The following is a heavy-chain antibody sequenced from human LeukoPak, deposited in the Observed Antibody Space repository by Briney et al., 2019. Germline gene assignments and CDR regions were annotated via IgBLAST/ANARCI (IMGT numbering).Heavy chain of an antibody. D-gene: IGHD4-17*01. CDR3: AKDMGAYGDYYPRFDF. CDR2: IGWNSGTI. V-gene: IGHV3-9*01. J-gene: IGHJ4*02. CDR1: GFTFDDFA. Sequence: GGSLRLSCAASGFTFDDFAMHWVRQVPGEGLEWVSGIGWNSGTIVYADSVKGRFTISRDNAKNSLYLQMNSLRPEDTAFYYCAKDMGAYGDYYPRFDFWGQGILVTVSS.